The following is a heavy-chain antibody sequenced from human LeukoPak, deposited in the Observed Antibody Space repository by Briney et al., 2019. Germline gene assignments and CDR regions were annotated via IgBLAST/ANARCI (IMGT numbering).Heavy chain of an antibody. CDR1: GFSFIRFW. D-gene: IGHD6-13*01. CDR2: IYPGDSDI. V-gene: IGHV5-51*01. Sequence: GESLKISCKGSGFSFIRFWIGWVRQMPGKGLEWMGIIYPGDSDIRYSPSFRGQVIISADKSISTAYLQWSSLKASDTAMYYCARHVRAAGPDYWGQGTLVTVSS. J-gene: IGHJ4*02. CDR3: ARHVRAAGPDY.